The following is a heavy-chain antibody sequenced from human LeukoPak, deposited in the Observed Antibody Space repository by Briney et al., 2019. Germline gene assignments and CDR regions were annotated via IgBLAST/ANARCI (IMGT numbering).Heavy chain of an antibody. CDR2: INPNSGGT. V-gene: IGHV1-2*02. Sequence: ASVKVSCKASGYTLTCYYMHWVRQAPGQGLEWMGWINPNSGGTNYAQKFQGRVTMTRDTSISTAYMELSRLRSDDTAVYYCARDRGYCSSTSCYSFDYWGQGTLVTVSS. CDR3: ARDRGYCSSTSCYSFDY. CDR1: GYTLTCYY. J-gene: IGHJ4*02. D-gene: IGHD2-2*02.